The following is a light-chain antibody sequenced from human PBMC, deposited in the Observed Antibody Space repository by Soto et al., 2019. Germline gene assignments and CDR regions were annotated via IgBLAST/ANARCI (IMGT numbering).Light chain of an antibody. CDR2: EVS. Sequence: QSALTQPPSASGSPGQSVTISCTGTSSDVGGYNSVSWYQHHTGKAPKLMIYEVSKRPSGVPDRFSGSKSANTASLTVSWLQAEDEADYYCSSYAGSNNYVFGTGTKLTVL. CDR3: SSYAGSNNYV. V-gene: IGLV2-8*01. CDR1: SSDVGGYNS. J-gene: IGLJ1*01.